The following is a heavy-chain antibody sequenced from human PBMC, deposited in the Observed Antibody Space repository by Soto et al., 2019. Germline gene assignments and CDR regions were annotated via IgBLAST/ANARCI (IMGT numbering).Heavy chain of an antibody. D-gene: IGHD2-2*01. CDR3: ARAVLPATAPFDY. Sequence: SETLSLTCIVSGGSISNYYWSWIRQPPGKGLEWIGYIYYSGSTNYSPSLQSRVTISVDTSKNQFSLKLSSVTAADTAVYYCARAVLPATAPFDYWGQGTLVTVSS. V-gene: IGHV4-59*01. CDR2: IYYSGST. CDR1: GGSISNYY. J-gene: IGHJ4*02.